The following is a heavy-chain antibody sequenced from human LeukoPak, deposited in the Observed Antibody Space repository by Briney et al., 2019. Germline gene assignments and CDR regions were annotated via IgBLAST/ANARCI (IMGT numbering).Heavy chain of an antibody. D-gene: IGHD6-19*01. Sequence: PGGSLRLSCAASGFTFSSYSMNWVRQAPGKGLEWVSSISSSSSYIYYADSVKGRFTISRDNAKNSLYLQMTSLRAEDTAVYYCAKEGSSGWYSFFDYWGPGTLVTVSS. V-gene: IGHV3-21*04. J-gene: IGHJ4*02. CDR1: GFTFSSYS. CDR3: AKEGSSGWYSFFDY. CDR2: ISSSSSYI.